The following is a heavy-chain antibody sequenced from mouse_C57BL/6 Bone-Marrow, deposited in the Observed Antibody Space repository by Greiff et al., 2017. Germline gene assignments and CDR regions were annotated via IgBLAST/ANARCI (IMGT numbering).Heavy chain of an antibody. CDR2: IDPSDSYT. V-gene: IGHV1-69*01. J-gene: IGHJ2*01. CDR3: ARWVFITTVVTLDYFDY. CDR1: GYTFTSYW. Sequence: QVQLQQPGAELVMPGASVKLSCKASGYTFTSYWMHWVKQRPGQGLEWIGEIDPSDSYTNYNQKFKGKSTLTVDKSSSTAYVQLSSLTSEDSAVYYCARWVFITTVVTLDYFDYWGQGTTLTVSS. D-gene: IGHD1-1*01.